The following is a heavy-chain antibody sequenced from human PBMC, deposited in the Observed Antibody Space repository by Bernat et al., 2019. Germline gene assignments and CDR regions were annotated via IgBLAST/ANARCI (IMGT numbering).Heavy chain of an antibody. CDR2: ISSSSSYT. CDR1: GFTFSDYY. CDR3: ASTLGVATPFDY. J-gene: IGHJ4*02. V-gene: IGHV3-11*05. D-gene: IGHD2-15*01. Sequence: QVQLVESGGGLVKPGGSLRLSCAASGFTFSDYYMSWIRQAPGKGLEWVSFISSSSSYTNYADSVKGRFTISRDNAKNSLYLQMNSLRAEDTAVYCYASTLGVATPFDYWGQGTLVTVSS.